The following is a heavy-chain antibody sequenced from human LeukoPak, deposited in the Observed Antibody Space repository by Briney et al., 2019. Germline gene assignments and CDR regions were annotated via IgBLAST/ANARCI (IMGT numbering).Heavy chain of an antibody. D-gene: IGHD2-21*02. CDR3: ARAAPGHIVVVTASVSGWFDP. CDR2: IYYSGST. Sequence: SQTLSLTCTVSGGSISSGGYYWSWIRQHPGKGLEWIGYIYYSGSTYYNPSLKSRVTITVDTYKNLFSLKLSSVTAADTAVYYCARAAPGHIVVVTASVSGWFDPWGQGTLVTVSS. V-gene: IGHV4-31*03. CDR1: GGSISSGGYY. J-gene: IGHJ5*02.